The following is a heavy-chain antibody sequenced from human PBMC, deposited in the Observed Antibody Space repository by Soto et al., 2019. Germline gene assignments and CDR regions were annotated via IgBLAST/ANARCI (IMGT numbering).Heavy chain of an antibody. J-gene: IGHJ6*02. D-gene: IGHD3-3*02. V-gene: IGHV5-51*01. CDR1: GYSFTSYW. Sequence: PGESLKISCQGSGYSFTSYWIGWVRQMPGKGPEWMGIIYRGDSATRYSPSFQGQVTISADKSISTAYLQWSSLKASDTAMYYCARHGGHFWSGGDHYYGMDVWGQGTTVTVSS. CDR3: ARHGGHFWSGGDHYYGMDV. CDR2: IYRGDSAT.